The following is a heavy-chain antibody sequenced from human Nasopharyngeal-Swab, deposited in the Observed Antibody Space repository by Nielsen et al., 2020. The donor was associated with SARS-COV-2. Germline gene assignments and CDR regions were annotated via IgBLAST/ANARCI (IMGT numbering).Heavy chain of an antibody. D-gene: IGHD6-13*01. V-gene: IGHV6-1*01. CDR3: ARDEDNSSSWGDDAFDI. Sequence: WIRQSPSRGLEWLGRTYYRSKWYNDYAVSVKSRITINPDTSKNQFSLQLNSVTPEDTAVYYCARDEDNSSSWGDDAFDIWGQGTRVTVS. J-gene: IGHJ3*02. CDR2: TYYRSKWYN.